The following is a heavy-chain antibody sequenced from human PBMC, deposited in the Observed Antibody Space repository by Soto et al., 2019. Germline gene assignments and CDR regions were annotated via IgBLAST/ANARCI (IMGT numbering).Heavy chain of an antibody. J-gene: IGHJ4*02. V-gene: IGHV3-21*01. CDR3: ARDPSSSSLWSGYYPPFDY. CDR1: GFTFSSYS. CDR2: ISSSSYI. D-gene: IGHD3-3*01. Sequence: GGSLRLSCAASGFTFSSYSMNWVRQAPGKGLEWVSSISSSSYIYYADSVKGRFTISRDNAKNSLYLQMNSLRAEDTAVYYCARDPSSSSLWSGYYPPFDYWGQGTLVTVSS.